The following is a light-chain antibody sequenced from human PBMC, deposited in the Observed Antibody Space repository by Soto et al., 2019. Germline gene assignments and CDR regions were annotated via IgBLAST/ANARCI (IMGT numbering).Light chain of an antibody. CDR1: SSDVGSYNL. Sequence: QSVLTQSPSASGTPGQRVTISCTGTSSDVGSYNLVSWFQQHPGKAPKLMIYEGSKRPSGVSNRFSGSRSGNTASLTISGLQAEDEDDYYCFSYASSITYVFGTGTKSPS. CDR3: FSYASSITYV. V-gene: IGLV2-23*01. CDR2: EGS. J-gene: IGLJ1*01.